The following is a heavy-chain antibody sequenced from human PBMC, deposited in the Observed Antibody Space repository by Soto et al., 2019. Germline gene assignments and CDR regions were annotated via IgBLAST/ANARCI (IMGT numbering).Heavy chain of an antibody. CDR1: GFTLSGYD. Sequence: GGSLRLSCSASGFTLSGYDMQWVRQAPGKGLEYVSGVSKKGNNIYYAASVKGRFTISRDNSKNTLYLQMNSLRAEDTAVYYCAKGVPGIAVAGTGYFQHWGQGTLVTVSS. D-gene: IGHD6-19*01. V-gene: IGHV3-64*04. CDR3: AKGVPGIAVAGTGYFQH. J-gene: IGHJ1*01. CDR2: VSKKGNNI.